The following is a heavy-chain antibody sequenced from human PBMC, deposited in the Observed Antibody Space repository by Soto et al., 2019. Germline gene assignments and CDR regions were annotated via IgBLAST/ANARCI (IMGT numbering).Heavy chain of an antibody. D-gene: IGHD3-22*01. CDR2: IWYDGSNK. Sequence: PGGSLRLSCAASGFTFSSYGMHWVRQAPGKGLEWVAVIWYDGSNKDYADSVKGRFTISRDNSKNTLYLQMNSLRAEDTAVYYCARDSYYDSSGYNDYWGQGTLVTVSS. V-gene: IGHV3-33*01. CDR1: GFTFSSYG. CDR3: ARDSYYDSSGYNDY. J-gene: IGHJ4*02.